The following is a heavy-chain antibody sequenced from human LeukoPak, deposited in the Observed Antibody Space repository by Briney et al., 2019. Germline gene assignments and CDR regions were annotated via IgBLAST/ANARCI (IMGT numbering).Heavy chain of an antibody. Sequence: SVKVSCKASGGTFSSYAISWVRRAPGQGLEWMGGIIPIFGTANYAQKFQGRVTITADESTSTAYMELSSLRSEDTAVYYCARELRFLEWLSDYYYGMDVWGQGTTVTVSS. D-gene: IGHD3-3*01. CDR1: GGTFSSYA. V-gene: IGHV1-69*13. J-gene: IGHJ6*02. CDR2: IIPIFGTA. CDR3: ARELRFLEWLSDYYYGMDV.